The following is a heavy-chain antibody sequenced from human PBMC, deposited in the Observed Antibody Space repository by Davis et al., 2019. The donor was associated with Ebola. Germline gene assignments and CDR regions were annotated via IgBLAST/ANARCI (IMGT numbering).Heavy chain of an antibody. Sequence: GESLKTPCAASGFTFSSYWMHWVRQAPGKGLVWVSRINSDGSSTSYADSVKGRFTISRDNAKNTLYLQMNSLRAEDTAVYYCATSIAAPYYYYYGMDVWGQGTTVTVSS. D-gene: IGHD6-6*01. J-gene: IGHJ6*02. CDR2: INSDGSST. CDR3: ATSIAAPYYYYYGMDV. V-gene: IGHV3-74*01. CDR1: GFTFSSYW.